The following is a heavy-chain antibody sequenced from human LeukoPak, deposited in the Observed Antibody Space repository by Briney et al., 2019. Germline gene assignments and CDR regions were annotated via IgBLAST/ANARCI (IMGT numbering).Heavy chain of an antibody. J-gene: IGHJ4*02. Sequence: PSETLSLTCTVSGGSISSSSYYWGWIRQPPRKGLEWIASIYYSGSTYFNPSLKSRVAISVDTSKNQFSLKLRSVTAADTAVYYCARHQYYFDTSGHYPDYWGQGALVTVSS. V-gene: IGHV4-39*01. CDR2: IYYSGST. CDR1: GGSISSSSYY. D-gene: IGHD3-22*01. CDR3: ARHQYYFDTSGHYPDY.